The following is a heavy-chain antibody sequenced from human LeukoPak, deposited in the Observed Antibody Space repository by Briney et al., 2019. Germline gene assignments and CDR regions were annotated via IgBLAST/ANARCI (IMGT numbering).Heavy chain of an antibody. CDR3: ARVGSGYYGSGSFVDY. D-gene: IGHD3-10*01. J-gene: IGHJ4*02. V-gene: IGHV4-59*01. Sequence: SETLSLTCTVSGGSISSYYWSWIRQPPGKGLEWIGYIYYSGSTNYNPSLKSRVTISVDTSKNQFSLKLSSETAADTAVYYCARVGSGYYGSGSFVDYWGQGTLVTVSS. CDR1: GGSISSYY. CDR2: IYYSGST.